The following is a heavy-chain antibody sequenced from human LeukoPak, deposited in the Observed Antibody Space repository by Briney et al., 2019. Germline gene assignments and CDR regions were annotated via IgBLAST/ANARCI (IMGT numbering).Heavy chain of an antibody. D-gene: IGHD6-19*01. CDR2: INTNTGNP. CDR3: ARELPRIIAVAGNY. Sequence: ASVKVSCKASGYTFTSYAMNWVRQAPGQGLEWMGWINTNTGNPTYAQGFTGRFVFSLDTSVSTAYLQISSLKAEDTAVYYCARELPRIIAVAGNYWGQGTLVTVSS. J-gene: IGHJ4*02. CDR1: GYTFTSYA. V-gene: IGHV7-4-1*02.